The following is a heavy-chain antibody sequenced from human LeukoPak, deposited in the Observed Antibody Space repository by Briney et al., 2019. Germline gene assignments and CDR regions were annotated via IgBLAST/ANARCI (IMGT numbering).Heavy chain of an antibody. CDR2: IIPIFGTA. D-gene: IGHD2-2*01. CDR1: GGTFSSYA. CDR3: ASWRIRYCSSTSCYLSH. J-gene: IGHJ4*02. V-gene: IGHV1-69*05. Sequence: SVKVSCKASGGTFSSYAISWVRQAPGQGLEWMGGIIPIFGTANYAQKFQGRVTITTDESTSTAYMELSSLRSEDTAVYYCASWRIRYCSSTSCYLSHWGQGTLVTVSS.